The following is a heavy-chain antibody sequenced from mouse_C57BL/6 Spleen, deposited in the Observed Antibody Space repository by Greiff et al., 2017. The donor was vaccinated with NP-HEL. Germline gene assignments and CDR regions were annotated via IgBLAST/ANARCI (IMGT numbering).Heavy chain of an antibody. CDR2: IDPSDSET. CDR1: GYTFTSYW. V-gene: IGHV1-52*01. D-gene: IGHD1-1*01. J-gene: IGHJ4*01. Sequence: QVQLKQPGAELVRPGSSVKLSCKASGYTFTSYWMHWVKQRPIQGLEWIGNIDPSDSETHYNQKFKDKATLTVDKSSSTAYMQLSSLTSEDSAVYYCARRGLLRYAMDYWGQGTSVTVSS. CDR3: ARRGLLRYAMDY.